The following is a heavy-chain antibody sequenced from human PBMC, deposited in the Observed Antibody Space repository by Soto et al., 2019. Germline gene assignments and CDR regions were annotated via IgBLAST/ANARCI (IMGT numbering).Heavy chain of an antibody. CDR1: GYTFTSYD. J-gene: IGHJ4*02. Sequence: QVQLMQSGAEVKKPGASVKVSCKASGYTFTSYDIKWVRQATGQGLEWMGWMNPNSGNTGYAQKFQGRVTITRNTSISTAYMKLSSLGSEDAAEYYCARQGSSGWYVDYWGQGTLVTVSS. D-gene: IGHD6-19*01. CDR3: ARQGSSGWYVDY. V-gene: IGHV1-8*01. CDR2: MNPNSGNT.